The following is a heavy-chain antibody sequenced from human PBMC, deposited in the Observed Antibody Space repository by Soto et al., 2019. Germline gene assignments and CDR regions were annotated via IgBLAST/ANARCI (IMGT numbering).Heavy chain of an antibody. CDR1: GFTFSSYA. Sequence: EVQLLESGGDLVQPGGSLRLSCAASGFTFSSYAMNWVRQAPGKGLEWVSGISGPGGSIYYADSVEGRFTISRDNSKNSLYLEMNSLRAEDTALYYCARVGDYDSWSGYWFDYWGQGTPVTVSS. V-gene: IGHV3-23*01. CDR2: ISGPGGSI. D-gene: IGHD3-3*01. CDR3: ARVGDYDSWSGYWFDY. J-gene: IGHJ4*02.